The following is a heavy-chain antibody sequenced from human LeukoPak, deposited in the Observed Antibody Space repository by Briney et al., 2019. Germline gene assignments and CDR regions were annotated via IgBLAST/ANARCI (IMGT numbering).Heavy chain of an antibody. CDR3: ARARPSMWIDY. D-gene: IGHD5-12*01. CDR1: GFTFTSFA. CDR2: ISRSGVAT. J-gene: IGHJ4*02. V-gene: IGHV3-23*01. Sequence: PGGSLRLSCAASGFTFTSFAMSWVRQAPGKGLEWVSTISRSGVATYYANSVKGRFTISRDNSKNTVYVQMNSLRAEDTAVYYCARARPSMWIDYWGQGTLVTVSS.